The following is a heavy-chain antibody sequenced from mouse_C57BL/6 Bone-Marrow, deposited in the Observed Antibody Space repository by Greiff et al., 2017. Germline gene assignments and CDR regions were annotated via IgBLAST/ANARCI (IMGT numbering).Heavy chain of an antibody. V-gene: IGHV2-9-1*01. CDR2: IWTGGGT. CDR1: GFSLTSYA. J-gene: IGHJ3*01. CDR3: ARNKGYYGNPDWFAY. D-gene: IGHD2-1*01. Sequence: VKLVESGPGLVAPSQSLSITCTVSGFSLTSYAISWVRQPPGKGLEWLGVIWTGGGTNYNSALKSRLSISKDNSKSQVFLKMNSLQTDDTARYYCARNKGYYGNPDWFAYWGQGTLVTVSA.